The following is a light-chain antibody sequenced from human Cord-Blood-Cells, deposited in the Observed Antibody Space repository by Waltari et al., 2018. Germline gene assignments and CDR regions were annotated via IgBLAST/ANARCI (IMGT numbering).Light chain of an antibody. CDR2: DAS. CDR3: QQRSNWPWT. V-gene: IGKV3-11*01. Sequence: EIVLTQSPATLSLSPWERATLYCRASQSVSSYLAWYQQKPGQAPRLLIYDASNRATGSPARFSGSGSGTDFTLTISSLEPEDFAVYYCQQRSNWPWTFGQGTKVEIK. CDR1: QSVSSY. J-gene: IGKJ1*01.